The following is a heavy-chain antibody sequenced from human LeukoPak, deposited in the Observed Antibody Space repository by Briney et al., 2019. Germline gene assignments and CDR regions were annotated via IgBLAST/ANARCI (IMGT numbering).Heavy chain of an antibody. J-gene: IGHJ4*02. V-gene: IGHV3-23*01. CDR1: GFTFSSYA. CDR2: ISGSGGST. Sequence: PGGPLRLSCAASGFTFSSYAMSWVRQAPGKGLEWVSSISGSGGSTYYADSVKGRFTISRDNSKNTLYLQMNSLRAEDTAVYYCAKDRYNWNDGPATFDYWGQGTLVTLSS. CDR3: AKDRYNWNDGPATFDY. D-gene: IGHD1-20*01.